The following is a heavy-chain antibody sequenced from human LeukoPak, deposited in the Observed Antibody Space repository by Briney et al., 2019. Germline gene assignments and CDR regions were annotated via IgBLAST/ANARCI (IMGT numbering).Heavy chain of an antibody. V-gene: IGHV3-23*01. D-gene: IGHD2-15*01. CDR1: GFTFSSYG. CDR2: ISGSGGST. J-gene: IGHJ4*02. Sequence: PGGSLRLSCAASGFTFSSYGMHWVRQAPGKGLEWVSAISGSGGSTYYADSVKGRFTISRNNSKNTLYLQMNSLRAEDTAVYYCAKAPPYCSGGSCYWVYWGQGTLVTVSS. CDR3: AKAPPYCSGGSCYWVY.